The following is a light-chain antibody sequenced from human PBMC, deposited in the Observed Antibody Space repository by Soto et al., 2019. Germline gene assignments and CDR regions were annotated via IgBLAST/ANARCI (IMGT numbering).Light chain of an antibody. Sequence: IVMTHSPATLSVSPGERVTLSCRSSQSFRGLLAWYQQKPGQAPRLLMFRTSSRATGFPARFSGSGSGTEFNLTISSLQSEDFGVYYCQQYNNWPRATFGGGTKVDIK. CDR3: QQYNNWPRAT. CDR2: RTS. CDR1: QSFRGL. V-gene: IGKV3-15*01. J-gene: IGKJ4*01.